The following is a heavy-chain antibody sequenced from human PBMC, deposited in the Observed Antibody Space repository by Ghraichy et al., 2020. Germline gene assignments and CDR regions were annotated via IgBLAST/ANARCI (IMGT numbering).Heavy chain of an antibody. D-gene: IGHD5-24*01. Sequence: GGSLRLSCAASGFTFSSYSMNWVRQAPGKGLEWVSSISSSSSYIYYADSVKGRFTISRDNAKNSLYLQMNSLRAEDTAVYYCARDGGRDGYIGRRGIDYWGQGTLVTVSS. CDR2: ISSSSSYI. CDR1: GFTFSSYS. J-gene: IGHJ4*02. V-gene: IGHV3-21*01. CDR3: ARDGGRDGYIGRRGIDY.